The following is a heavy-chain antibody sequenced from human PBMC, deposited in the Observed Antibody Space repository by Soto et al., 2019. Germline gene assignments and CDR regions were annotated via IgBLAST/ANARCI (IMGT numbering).Heavy chain of an antibody. CDR2: IYYSGSP. Sequence: QLQLQESGPGLVKPSETLSLTCSVSGGSISSSCYYWGWIRQPPGKGLQWIGTIYYSGSPYYNPSLKSRVTISVDTSKNPFSLELSSVTAADTAVYYCASSDGGSTIEYWGQGALVTVSS. V-gene: IGHV4-39*01. CDR1: GGSISSSCYY. J-gene: IGHJ4*02. CDR3: ASSDGGSTIEY.